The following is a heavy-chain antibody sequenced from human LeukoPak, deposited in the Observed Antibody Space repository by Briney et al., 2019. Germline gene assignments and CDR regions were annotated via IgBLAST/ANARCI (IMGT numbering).Heavy chain of an antibody. CDR3: ARDNPYYYDSSGYYYVFDY. CDR2: IYTSGST. Sequence: PSETLSLTCTVSGGSISSYYWSWIRQPAGKGLEWIGRIYTSGSTNYNPSLKSRVTMSVDTSKNQFSLKLSSVTAADTAVYYCARDNPYYYDSSGYYYVFDYWGRGTLVTVSS. D-gene: IGHD3-22*01. J-gene: IGHJ4*02. V-gene: IGHV4-4*07. CDR1: GGSISSYY.